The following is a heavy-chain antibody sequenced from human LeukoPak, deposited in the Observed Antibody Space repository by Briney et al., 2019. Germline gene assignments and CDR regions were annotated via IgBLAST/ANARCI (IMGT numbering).Heavy chain of an antibody. Sequence: SETLSLTCAVYGGSFSDYSWSWIRQPPGKGLEWIGSIYHSGSTYYNPSLKSRVTISVDTSKNQFSLKLSSVTAADTAVYYCARVSSGSYSDYFDYWGQGTLVTVSS. D-gene: IGHD1-26*01. CDR2: IYHSGST. CDR1: GGSFSDYS. J-gene: IGHJ4*02. V-gene: IGHV4-34*01. CDR3: ARVSSGSYSDYFDY.